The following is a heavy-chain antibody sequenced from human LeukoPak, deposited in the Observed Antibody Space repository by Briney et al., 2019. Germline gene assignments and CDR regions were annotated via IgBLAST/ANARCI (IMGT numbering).Heavy chain of an antibody. CDR2: IDASGGAT. D-gene: IGHD6-13*01. J-gene: IGHJ4*02. CDR1: GFTFSTYA. Sequence: PGGSLRLSCAASGFTFSTYAMSWVRQAPGKGLEWVSAIDASGGATYYTESVKGRFTISRDNSKDTLYLQMNSLSAEDTAVYYCAKELRQQTLDYWGQGTLVIVSS. CDR3: AKELRQQTLDY. V-gene: IGHV3-23*01.